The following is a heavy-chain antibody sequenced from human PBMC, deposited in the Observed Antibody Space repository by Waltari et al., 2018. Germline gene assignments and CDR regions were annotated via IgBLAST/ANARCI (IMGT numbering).Heavy chain of an antibody. CDR1: GGSISSGDYY. V-gene: IGHV4-30-4*08. Sequence: QVQLQESGPGLVKPSQTLSLTCTVSGGSISSGDYYWSWIRQPPGKGLEWIGYIYYSGSTYYNPSRKSRGTIAVDTSKNQFSLKLSSVTAADTAVYYCARDGVATGAADYWGQGTLVTVSS. J-gene: IGHJ4*02. D-gene: IGHD5-12*01. CDR3: ARDGVATGAADY. CDR2: IYYSGST.